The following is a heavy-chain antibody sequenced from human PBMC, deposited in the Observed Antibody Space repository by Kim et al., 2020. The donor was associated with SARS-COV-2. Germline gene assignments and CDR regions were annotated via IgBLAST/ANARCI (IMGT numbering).Heavy chain of an antibody. V-gene: IGHV3-49*03. CDR3: TRAPTGYCSSTSCYSNYWFDP. CDR1: GFTFGDYA. D-gene: IGHD2-2*02. J-gene: IGHJ5*02. Sequence: GGSLRLSCTASGFTFGDYAMSWFRQAPGKGLEWVGFIRSKAYGGTTEYAASVKGRFTISRDDSKSIAYLQMNSLKTEDTAVYYCTRAPTGYCSSTSCYSNYWFDPWGQGTLVTVSS. CDR2: IRSKAYGGTT.